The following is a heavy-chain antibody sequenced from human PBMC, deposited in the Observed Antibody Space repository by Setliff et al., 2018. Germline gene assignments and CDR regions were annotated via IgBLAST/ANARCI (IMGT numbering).Heavy chain of an antibody. J-gene: IGHJ3*02. CDR1: EYTFNSHY. Sequence: ASVKVSCKASEYTFNSHYIHWVRQAPGQGLEWMGIINPGGHTTSYAQKFQGRITMARDTSTSTVYMELSSLISEDTAVYYCARTSAFDIWGQGTMVTVSS. V-gene: IGHV1-46*02. CDR2: INPGGHTT. CDR3: ARTSAFDI.